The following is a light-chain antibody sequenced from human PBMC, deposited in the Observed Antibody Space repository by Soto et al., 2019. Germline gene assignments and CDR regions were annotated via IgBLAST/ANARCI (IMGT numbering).Light chain of an antibody. CDR1: QDIKSN. V-gene: IGKV1-33*01. CDR2: DAS. J-gene: IGKJ3*01. Sequence: DIRMTQSPSSLSASVGDRVTITCQASQDIKSNLNWFQQKSGKAPRLLVYDASNLETGVTSRFSGSGSGTDFTFTIRSLQPEETAKYFGQQYDNFPFTFGPGTKVDI. CDR3: QQYDNFPFT.